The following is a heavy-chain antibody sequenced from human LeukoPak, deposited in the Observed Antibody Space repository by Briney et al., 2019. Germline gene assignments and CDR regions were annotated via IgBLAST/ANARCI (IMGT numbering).Heavy chain of an antibody. Sequence: SVKVSFKASGGTFISYAISWVRQAPGQGLEWMGRIIPIFGIANYAQKFQGRVTITADKSTSTAYMELSSLRSEDTAVYYCARDRLMAGTYYYYGMDVWGQGTTVTVSS. V-gene: IGHV1-69*17. J-gene: IGHJ6*02. CDR1: GGTFISYA. CDR3: ARDRLMAGTYYYYGMDV. CDR2: IIPIFGIA. D-gene: IGHD6-19*01.